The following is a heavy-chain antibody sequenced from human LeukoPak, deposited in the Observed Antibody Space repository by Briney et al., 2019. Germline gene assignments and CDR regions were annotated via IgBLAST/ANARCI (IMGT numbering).Heavy chain of an antibody. V-gene: IGHV3-23*01. CDR2: ISGSDGTT. D-gene: IGHD2/OR15-2a*01. CDR1: GFTFSSYA. Sequence: GGSQRLSCAASGFTFSSYAMSWVRQAPGKGLEWVSSISGSDGTTYYADSVKGRFTISRDNSKYTLSLQMNSLSAVDTALYYCVRRVLIDFSYYYMDVWGKGTTVTVSS. J-gene: IGHJ6*03. CDR3: VRRVLIDFSYYYMDV.